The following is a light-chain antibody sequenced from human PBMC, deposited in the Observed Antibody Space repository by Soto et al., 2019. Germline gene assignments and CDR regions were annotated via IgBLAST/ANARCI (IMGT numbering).Light chain of an antibody. CDR2: GAS. Sequence: DIQMTQSPSSLSASVGDRVTITCRASQFISTYLNWYQQKPGKAPKLLISGASSLQSGVPSRFSGSGSGTQFTLTISSLQPEDFATYFCQQSYSTLLLTFGGGTKVEIK. J-gene: IGKJ4*01. V-gene: IGKV1-39*01. CDR3: QQSYSTLLLT. CDR1: QFISTY.